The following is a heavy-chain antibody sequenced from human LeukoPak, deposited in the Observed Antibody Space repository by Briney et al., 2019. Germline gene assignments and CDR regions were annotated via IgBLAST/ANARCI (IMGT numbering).Heavy chain of an antibody. CDR3: ARVRRHYYGSGSYLIFDY. CDR1: RFTFSSYW. V-gene: IGHV3-7*01. Sequence: GGSLRLSCAASRFTFSSYWMSWVRQAPGKGLEWVANKKQDGSEKYYVDSVKGRFTISRDNAKNSLYLQMNSLRAEDTSVYYCARVRRHYYGSGSYLIFDYWGQGTLVTVSS. D-gene: IGHD3-10*01. J-gene: IGHJ4*02. CDR2: KKQDGSEK.